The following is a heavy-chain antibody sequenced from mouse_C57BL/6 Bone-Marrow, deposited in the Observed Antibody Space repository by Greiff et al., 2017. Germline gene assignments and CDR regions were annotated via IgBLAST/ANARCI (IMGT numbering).Heavy chain of an antibody. D-gene: IGHD2-3*01. V-gene: IGHV1-63*01. CDR1: GYTFTNYW. J-gene: IGHJ2*01. Sequence: VQRVESGAELVRPGTSVKMSCKASGYTFTNYWIGWAKQRPGHGLEWIGDIYPGGGYTNYNEKFKGKATLTADKSSSTAYMQFSSLTSEDSAIYYCARVLYDGYYYFDYWGQGTTLTVSS. CDR2: IYPGGGYT. CDR3: ARVLYDGYYYFDY.